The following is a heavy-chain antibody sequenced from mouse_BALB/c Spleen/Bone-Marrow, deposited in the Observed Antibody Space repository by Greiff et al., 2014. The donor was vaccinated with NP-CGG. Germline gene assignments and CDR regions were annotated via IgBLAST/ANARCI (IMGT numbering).Heavy chain of an antibody. Sequence: QVQLQQSGPELVKPGASVRISCKASGYTFTSYYIHWVKQRPGQGLEWIGWIYPGNVNTKYNEKFKVKATLTADRSSSTAYMQLSSLTSEDSAVYFCAGSGNYYGNPYWYFDVWGAGTTVTVSS. V-gene: IGHV1S56*01. CDR3: AGSGNYYGNPYWYFDV. CDR2: IYPGNVNT. J-gene: IGHJ1*01. D-gene: IGHD2-1*01. CDR1: GYTFTSYY.